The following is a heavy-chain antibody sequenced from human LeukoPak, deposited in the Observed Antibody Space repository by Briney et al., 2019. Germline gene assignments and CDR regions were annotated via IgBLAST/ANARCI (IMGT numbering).Heavy chain of an antibody. CDR2: IYHSGST. CDR1: GYSISSGYY. CDR3: ARESFGQPSYYYYMDV. J-gene: IGHJ6*03. V-gene: IGHV4-38-2*02. D-gene: IGHD3-16*01. Sequence: SETLSLTCTVSGYSISSGYYWGWIRQPPGKGLEWIGSIYHSGSTYYNPSLKSRVTISVDTSKNQFSLRLSSVTAADTAVYYCARESFGQPSYYYYMDVWGKGTTVTVSS.